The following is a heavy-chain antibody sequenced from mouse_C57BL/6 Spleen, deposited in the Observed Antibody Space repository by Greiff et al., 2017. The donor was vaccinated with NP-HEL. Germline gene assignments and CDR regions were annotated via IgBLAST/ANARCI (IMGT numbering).Heavy chain of an antibody. V-gene: IGHV1-64*01. Sequence: QVQLQQPGAELVKPGASVKLSCKASGYTFTSYWMHWVKQRPGQGLEWIGMIHPNSGSTNYNEKFKSKATLTVDKSSSTAYMQLSSLTSEDSAVDYCARRLYDYEWYAMDYWGQGTSVTVSS. CDR3: ARRLYDYEWYAMDY. D-gene: IGHD2-4*01. J-gene: IGHJ4*01. CDR1: GYTFTSYW. CDR2: IHPNSGST.